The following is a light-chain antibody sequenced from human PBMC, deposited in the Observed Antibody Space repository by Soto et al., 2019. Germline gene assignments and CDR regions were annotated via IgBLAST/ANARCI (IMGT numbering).Light chain of an antibody. V-gene: IGKV1-5*03. CDR2: KTS. CDR1: QSISSW. CDR3: QQYNSYSWT. Sequence: DIQMTQSPSTLSASVGDRVTMICRASQSISSWLAWYQQKPGKAPKLLIYKTSSLESGVPSRFSGSGSGTEFTLSISSLQPDDFATYFCQQYNSYSWTFGQGTKVDIK. J-gene: IGKJ1*01.